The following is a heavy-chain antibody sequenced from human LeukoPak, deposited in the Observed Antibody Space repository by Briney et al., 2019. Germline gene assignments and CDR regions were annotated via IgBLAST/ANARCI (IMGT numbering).Heavy chain of an antibody. CDR3: ARISTTSRNFQH. Sequence: ASMKVSCKASGYTFTSSDINWVRQATGQGLEWMGWMNPNSGNTGYAQKFQGRVTMTRNTSISTAYMELSSLRSEDTAVYYCARISTTSRNFQHWGQGTLVTVSS. J-gene: IGHJ1*01. V-gene: IGHV1-8*01. D-gene: IGHD2/OR15-2a*01. CDR1: GYTFTSSD. CDR2: MNPNSGNT.